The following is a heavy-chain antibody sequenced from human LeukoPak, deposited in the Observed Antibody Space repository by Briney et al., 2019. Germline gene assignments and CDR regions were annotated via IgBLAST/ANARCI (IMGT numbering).Heavy chain of an antibody. CDR1: GGSISSYY. Sequence: SETLSLTCTVSGGSISSYYWSWIRQPPGKGLEWIGYIYYSGSTNYNPSLKSRVTISVDTSKNQFSLKLSSVTAADTAVYYCASRTHSGNGRYFDYWGQGTLVTVSS. D-gene: IGHD1-1*01. J-gene: IGHJ4*02. V-gene: IGHV4-59*12. CDR2: IYYSGST. CDR3: ASRTHSGNGRYFDY.